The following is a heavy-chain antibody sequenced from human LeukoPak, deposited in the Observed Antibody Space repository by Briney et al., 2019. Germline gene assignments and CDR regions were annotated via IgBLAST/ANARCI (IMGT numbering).Heavy chain of an antibody. CDR2: ISSSSSYI. CDR1: GFTFSSYS. Sequence: GGSLTLSCAASGFTFSSYSMNRVRQAPGKGLEWVSSISSSSSYIYYADSVKGRFTISRDNAKNSLYLQMNSLRAEDTAVYYCARVRRDYYGMDVWGQGTTVTVSS. J-gene: IGHJ6*02. CDR3: ARVRRDYYGMDV. V-gene: IGHV3-21*01.